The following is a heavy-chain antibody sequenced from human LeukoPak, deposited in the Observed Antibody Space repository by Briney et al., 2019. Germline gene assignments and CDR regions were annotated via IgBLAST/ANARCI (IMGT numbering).Heavy chain of an antibody. V-gene: IGHV4-34*01. CDR1: GGSFSGYY. J-gene: IGHJ3*02. CDR2: INHSGST. D-gene: IGHD2-2*01. Sequence: SETLSLTCAVYGGSFSGYYWSWIRQPPGKGLEWIGEINHSGSTNYNPSLKNRVTTSVDTSKNQFSLKLSSVTAADTAVYYCARVVQGFDDFEIWGQGTMVTVSS. CDR3: ARVVQGFDDFEI.